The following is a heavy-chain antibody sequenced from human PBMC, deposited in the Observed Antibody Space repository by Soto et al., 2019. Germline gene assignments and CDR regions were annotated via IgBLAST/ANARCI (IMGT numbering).Heavy chain of an antibody. CDR1: GFTFSNYG. V-gene: IGHV3-48*01. D-gene: IGHD1-1*01. Sequence: EVQLVESGGGLVQPGGSLRLSCEASGFTFSNYGINWVRQAPGKGLELVSHISSSSSTIYYAESLKGRFSISRDNAKNSLYLKISSLRGKGTAVYYCATSFITTVGTTAWGQGTQVTVSS. CDR3: ATSFITTVGTTA. CDR2: ISSSSSTI. J-gene: IGHJ4*02.